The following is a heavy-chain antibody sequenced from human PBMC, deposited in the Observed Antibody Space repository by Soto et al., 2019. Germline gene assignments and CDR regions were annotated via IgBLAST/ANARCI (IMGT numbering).Heavy chain of an antibody. CDR3: ARVVVVTAPYWYFDL. D-gene: IGHD2-15*01. V-gene: IGHV5-51*03. Sequence: EVQLVQSGAEVKKPGEALKISCKASGYTFTSYWIGWVRQMPGKGLKWMGLIHPGDSDTRYSPSFQGQVTISVDKSITTAYLQWSSLKASDTAIYYCARVVVVTAPYWYFDLWGRGTLVTVSS. CDR1: GYTFTSYW. J-gene: IGHJ2*01. CDR2: IHPGDSDT.